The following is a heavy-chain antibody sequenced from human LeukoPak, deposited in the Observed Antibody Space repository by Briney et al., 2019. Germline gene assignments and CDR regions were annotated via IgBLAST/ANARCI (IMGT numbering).Heavy chain of an antibody. D-gene: IGHD4-23*01. V-gene: IGHV4-59*01. CDR2: IYYSGST. Sequence: SETLSLTCTVSGGPISSYYWSWIRQPPGKGLEWIGYIYYSGSTNYNPSLKSRVTISVDTSKNQFSLKLSSVTAADTAVYYCARDISRWAANDAFDIWGQGTMVTVSS. CDR1: GGPISSYY. J-gene: IGHJ3*02. CDR3: ARDISRWAANDAFDI.